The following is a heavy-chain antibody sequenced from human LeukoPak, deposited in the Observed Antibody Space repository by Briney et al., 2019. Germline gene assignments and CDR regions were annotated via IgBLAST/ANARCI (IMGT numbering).Heavy chain of an antibody. Sequence: ASVKVSCKASGGTFSGYAISWVRQAPGQGLEWMGRIIPILGIANYAQKFQGRVTITADKSTSTAYMELSSLRSEDTAVYYCARGLRTYYYDSSGPRGDWFDPWGQGTLVTVSS. D-gene: IGHD3-22*01. J-gene: IGHJ5*02. CDR2: IIPILGIA. CDR1: GGTFSGYA. CDR3: ARGLRTYYYDSSGPRGDWFDP. V-gene: IGHV1-69*04.